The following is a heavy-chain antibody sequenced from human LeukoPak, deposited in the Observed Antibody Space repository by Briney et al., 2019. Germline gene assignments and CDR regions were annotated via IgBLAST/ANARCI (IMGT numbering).Heavy chain of an antibody. V-gene: IGHV4-39*01. CDR2: INYSGNT. CDR3: ARHVTNETTRWFDP. J-gene: IGHJ5*02. CDR1: GGSIRSSSYN. Sequence: PSETLSLTCTVSGGSIRSSSYNWGWIRQPPGKGLEWIGSINYSGNTYYNPSLKSRVTISVDTSKNRFSLKLRSVTAADTTIYYCARHVTNETTRWFDPWGQGTLVTVSS. D-gene: IGHD1-1*01.